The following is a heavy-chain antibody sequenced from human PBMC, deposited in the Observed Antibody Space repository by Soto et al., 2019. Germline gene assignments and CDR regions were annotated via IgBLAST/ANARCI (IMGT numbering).Heavy chain of an antibody. CDR1: GYTFTSYA. J-gene: IGHJ5*02. Sequence: GASVKVSCKASGYTFTSYAMHWVRQAPGQRLEWMGWINAGNGNTKYSQKFQGRVTITRDTSASTAYMELSSLRSEDTAAYYCARGPIVAVPTVGWFDTWGQGTLVTVSS. D-gene: IGHD2-2*01. V-gene: IGHV1-3*01. CDR3: ARGPIVAVPTVGWFDT. CDR2: INAGNGNT.